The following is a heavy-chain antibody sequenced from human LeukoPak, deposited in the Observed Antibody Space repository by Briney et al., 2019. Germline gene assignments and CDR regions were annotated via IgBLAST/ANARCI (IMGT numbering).Heavy chain of an antibody. V-gene: IGHV1-3*01. D-gene: IGHD3-22*01. CDR1: GYTFTSYA. Sequence: GASVKVSCKASGYTFTSYAMHWVRQAPGQRLEWMGWINAGNGNTKYSQKFQGRVTITRDTSASTAYMELSSLRSEDTAVYYCARDIGSGYSFWFDPWGQGTLVTVSS. J-gene: IGHJ5*02. CDR3: ARDIGSGYSFWFDP. CDR2: INAGNGNT.